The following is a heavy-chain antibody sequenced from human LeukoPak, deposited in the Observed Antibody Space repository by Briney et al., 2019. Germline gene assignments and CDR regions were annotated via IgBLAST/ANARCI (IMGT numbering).Heavy chain of an antibody. D-gene: IGHD3-16*01. Sequence: ASVKVSCKASGYTFTSYAMHWVRQAPGQRLEWMGWINAGNGNTKYSQKFQGRVTITRDTSASTAYMELSSLRSEDTAEYYCARGGAGGHNDYWGQGTLVTVSS. V-gene: IGHV1-3*01. CDR3: ARGGAGGHNDY. CDR2: INAGNGNT. CDR1: GYTFTSYA. J-gene: IGHJ4*02.